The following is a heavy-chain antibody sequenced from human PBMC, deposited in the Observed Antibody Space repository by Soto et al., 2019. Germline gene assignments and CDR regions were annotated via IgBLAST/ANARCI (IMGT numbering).Heavy chain of an antibody. Sequence: PGGSLRLSCGASGFTFSSYGMHWVRQAPGKGLEWVAFISLDGNNKYYADSVKGRSTISRDNSKNTLYLQMNSLRAEDTAVYYCARGYYYDSSGYPDYWGQGTLVTVS. D-gene: IGHD3-22*01. V-gene: IGHV3-30*03. CDR2: ISLDGNNK. J-gene: IGHJ4*02. CDR1: GFTFSSYG. CDR3: ARGYYYDSSGYPDY.